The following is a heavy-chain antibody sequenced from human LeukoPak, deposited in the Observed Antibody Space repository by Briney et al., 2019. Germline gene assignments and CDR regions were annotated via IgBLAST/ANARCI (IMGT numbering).Heavy chain of an antibody. CDR1: GDTVTGFS. CDR2: FDPEDGAR. Sequence: ASVKVSCKVSGDTVTGFSIHWVRQAPGHGLEWMGGFDPEDGARVFAQKFQGRVTMTEDTSTDTAYMDLSSLRSEDTAVYYCATGYTYDYSLYWGQGTLVTVSS. D-gene: IGHD5-18*01. V-gene: IGHV1-24*01. J-gene: IGHJ4*02. CDR3: ATGYTYDYSLY.